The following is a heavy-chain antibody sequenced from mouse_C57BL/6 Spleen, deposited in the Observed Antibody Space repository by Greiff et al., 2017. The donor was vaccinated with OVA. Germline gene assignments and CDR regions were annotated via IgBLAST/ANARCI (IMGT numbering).Heavy chain of an antibody. CDR1: GYTFTSYW. CDR3: ARWGGDYAMDY. J-gene: IGHJ4*01. Sequence: QVQLKQPGAELVMPGASVKLSCKASGYTFTSYWMHWVKQRPGQGLEWIGEIDPSDSYTNYNQKFKGKSTLTVDKSSSTAYMQLSSLTSEDSAVYYCARWGGDYAMDYWGQGTSVTVSS. V-gene: IGHV1-69*01. CDR2: IDPSDSYT.